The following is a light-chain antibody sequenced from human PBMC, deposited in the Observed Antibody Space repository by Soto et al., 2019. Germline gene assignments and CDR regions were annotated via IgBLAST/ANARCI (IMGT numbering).Light chain of an antibody. CDR3: QQRGHWLT. Sequence: EIVLTQSPATLSLSPGERATLSCRASQSVGSYLAWYQQKPGQPPRLLVYDASNRATGIPARFSGSGSGTHFTLTISSLEPEDFAIYYCQQRGHWLTFGGGTKVEI. V-gene: IGKV3-11*01. CDR1: QSVGSY. J-gene: IGKJ4*01. CDR2: DAS.